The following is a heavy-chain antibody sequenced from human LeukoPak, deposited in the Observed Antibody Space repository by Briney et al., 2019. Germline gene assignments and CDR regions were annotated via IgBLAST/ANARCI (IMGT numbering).Heavy chain of an antibody. V-gene: IGHV1-2*06. CDR3: ARDGSLVADSFNFDY. D-gene: IGHD6-19*01. Sequence: ASEKVSCKASGYTFTGYYMHWVRQAPGQGLEWMGRINPNSGGTNYAQKFQGRVTMTRDTSISTAYMELSRLRSDDTAVYYCARDGSLVADSFNFDYWGQGTLVTVSS. CDR2: INPNSGGT. CDR1: GYTFTGYY. J-gene: IGHJ4*02.